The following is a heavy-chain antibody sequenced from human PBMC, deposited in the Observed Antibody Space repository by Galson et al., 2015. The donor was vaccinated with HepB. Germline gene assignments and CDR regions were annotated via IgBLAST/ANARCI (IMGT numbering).Heavy chain of an antibody. J-gene: IGHJ4*02. V-gene: IGHV3-74*01. Sequence: SLRLSCAASGFTFSNYWIHWVRQVPGKGLVWVSCINTDGSATRYADAVKGRFTISKDNAKNTLYLQMNSLRAEDTAVYYCARVGSWGSYGDFDYWGQGTLVTVSS. CDR1: GFTFSNYW. D-gene: IGHD3-16*01. CDR3: ARVGSWGSYGDFDY. CDR2: INTDGSAT.